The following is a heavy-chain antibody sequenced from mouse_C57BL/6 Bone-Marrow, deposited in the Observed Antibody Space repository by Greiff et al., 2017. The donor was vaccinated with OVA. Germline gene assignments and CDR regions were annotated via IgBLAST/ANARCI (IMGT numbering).Heavy chain of an antibody. CDR2: IYPGNSDT. CDR1: GYTFTSYW. Sequence: VHVKQSGTVLARPGASVKMSCKTSGYTFTSYWMHWVKQRPGQGLEWIGAIYPGNSDTSYNQKFKGKAKLTAVTSASTAYMELSSLTNEDSAVYYCTRFGSSSYWYFDVWGTGTTVTVSS. J-gene: IGHJ1*03. CDR3: TRFGSSSYWYFDV. V-gene: IGHV1-5*01. D-gene: IGHD1-1*01.